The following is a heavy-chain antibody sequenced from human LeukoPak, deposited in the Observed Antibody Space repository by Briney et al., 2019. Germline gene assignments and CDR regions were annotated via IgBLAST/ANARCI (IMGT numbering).Heavy chain of an antibody. CDR3: ASYDSGYNWNRH. Sequence: ASVKVSCKTSGYSFTYYIYWVRQAPGQGLEWAGYISPNSGDTKYAQKFQGRVTLTTDTSITTAYMELSRLTSDDTAVYYCASYDSGYNWNRHWGQGTLITVSS. D-gene: IGHD1-20*01. CDR2: ISPNSGDT. V-gene: IGHV1-2*02. CDR1: GYSFTYY. J-gene: IGHJ4*02.